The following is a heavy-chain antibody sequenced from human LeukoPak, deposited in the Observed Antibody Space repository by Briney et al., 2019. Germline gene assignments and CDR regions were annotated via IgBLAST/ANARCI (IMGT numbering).Heavy chain of an antibody. D-gene: IGHD4-11*01. Sequence: SETLSLTCTVSGGSISSSSYYWGWIRQPPGKGLEWIGSIFYRGSTYYNPSLKSRVTISVDTSKNQFSLKLSSVTAADTAVYYCARVAVTYYYYYGMDVWGQGTTVTVSS. CDR3: ARVAVTYYYYYGMDV. CDR1: GGSISSSSYY. J-gene: IGHJ6*02. V-gene: IGHV4-39*07. CDR2: IFYRGST.